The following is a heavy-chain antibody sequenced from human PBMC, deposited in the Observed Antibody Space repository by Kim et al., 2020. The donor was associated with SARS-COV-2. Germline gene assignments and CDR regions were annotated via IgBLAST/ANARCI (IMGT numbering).Heavy chain of an antibody. V-gene: IGHV3-30*18. CDR2: ISYDGSNK. J-gene: IGHJ4*02. D-gene: IGHD1-26*01. CDR3: AKDRAPEGATPWY. Sequence: GGSLRLSCAASGFTFSSYGMHWVRQAPGKGLEWVAVISYDGSNKYYADSVKGRFTISRDNSKNTLYLQMNSLRAEDTAVYYCAKDRAPEGATPWYWGQGTLVTVSS. CDR1: GFTFSSYG.